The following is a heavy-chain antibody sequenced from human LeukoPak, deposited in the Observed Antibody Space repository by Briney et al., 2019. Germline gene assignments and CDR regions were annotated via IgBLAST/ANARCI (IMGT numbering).Heavy chain of an antibody. CDR2: IYYSGST. CDR3: ARDRFGGSSMDV. CDR1: GGSISSYY. J-gene: IGHJ6*03. Sequence: SETLSLTCTVSGGSISSYYWSWIRQPPGKGLEWVGYIYYSGSTSYNPSLKSRVTISLDTSKNQFSLKLSSVTAADTAVYYCARDRFGGSSMDVWGKGTTVTVSS. D-gene: IGHD3-16*01. V-gene: IGHV4-59*01.